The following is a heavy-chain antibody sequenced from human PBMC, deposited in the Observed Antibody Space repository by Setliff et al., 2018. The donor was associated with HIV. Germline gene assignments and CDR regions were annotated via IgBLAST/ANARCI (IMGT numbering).Heavy chain of an antibody. Sequence: ASVKVSCKASGGTFIRYAFNWVRQAPGQGLEWMGEIIPIFGTTNYAQKFQGRVTMTADESTSRAYMELSSLRSEDTAVYYCAITSRGYSLQRGGAFDIWGQGTLVTVSS. CDR1: GGTFIRYA. D-gene: IGHD3-22*01. J-gene: IGHJ3*02. V-gene: IGHV1-69*13. CDR2: IIPIFGTT. CDR3: AITSRGYSLQRGGAFDI.